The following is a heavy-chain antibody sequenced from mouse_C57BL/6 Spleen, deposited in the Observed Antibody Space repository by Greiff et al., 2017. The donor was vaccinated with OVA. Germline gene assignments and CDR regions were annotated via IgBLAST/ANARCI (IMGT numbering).Heavy chain of an antibody. Sequence: QVTLKVCGPGILQSSQTLSLTCSFSGFSLSTSGMGVSWIRQPSGKGLEWLAHIYWDDDKRYNPSLKSRLTISKDTSRNQVFLKITSVDTADTATYYCARREGYDYDGGYFDVWGTGTTVTVSS. CDR1: GFSLSTSGMG. CDR2: IYWDDDK. CDR3: ARREGYDYDGGYFDV. V-gene: IGHV8-12*01. J-gene: IGHJ1*03. D-gene: IGHD2-4*01.